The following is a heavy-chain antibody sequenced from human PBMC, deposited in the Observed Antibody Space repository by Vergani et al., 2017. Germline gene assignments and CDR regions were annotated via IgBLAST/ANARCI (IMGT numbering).Heavy chain of an antibody. D-gene: IGHD6-6*01. J-gene: IGHJ4*02. Sequence: VQLQQWGAGLLKPSETLSLTCAVYGGSFSGYYWSWIRQPPGKGLEWVSAISGSGGSTYYADSVKGRFTISRDNSKNTLYLQMNSLRAEDTAVYYCAKISSSQSWYFDYWGQGTLVTVSS. CDR1: GGSFSGYY. CDR3: AKISSSQSWYFDY. V-gene: IGHV3-23*01. CDR2: ISGSGGST.